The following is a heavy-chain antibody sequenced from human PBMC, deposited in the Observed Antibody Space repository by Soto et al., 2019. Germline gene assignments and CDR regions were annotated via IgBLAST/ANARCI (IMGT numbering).Heavy chain of an antibody. J-gene: IGHJ4*02. D-gene: IGHD2-15*01. V-gene: IGHV1-69*02. CDR2: IIPILGIA. CDR1: GGTFSSYT. Sequence: GASVKVSCKASGGTFSSYTISWVRQAPGQGLEWMGRIIPILGIANYAQKFQGRVTITADKSTSTAYMELSSLRSEDTAVYYCASSGGSCYRGARSRCAFDYWGQGTLVTVSS. CDR3: ASSGGSCYRGARSRCAFDY.